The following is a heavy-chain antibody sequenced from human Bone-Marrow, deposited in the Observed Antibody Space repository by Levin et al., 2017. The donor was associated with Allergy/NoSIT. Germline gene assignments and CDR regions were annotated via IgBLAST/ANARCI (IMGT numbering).Heavy chain of an antibody. J-gene: IGHJ1*01. CDR3: ARPLAGSGSYYIAY. V-gene: IGHV4-39*01. D-gene: IGHD3-10*01. CDR1: GGSISGSSYF. Sequence: SQTLSLTCTVSGGSISGSSYFWGWIRQPPGKQLEWIGGVYYSGSTTFNPSLKSRVSISVDVSRNQFSLTMNSLTAADTAVYYCARPLAGSGSYYIAYWGQGTLVTVSS. CDR2: VYYSGST.